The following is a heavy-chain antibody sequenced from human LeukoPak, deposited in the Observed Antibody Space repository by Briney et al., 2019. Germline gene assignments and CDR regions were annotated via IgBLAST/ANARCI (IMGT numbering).Heavy chain of an antibody. J-gene: IGHJ4*02. CDR2: ISYDGSNK. D-gene: IGHD3-22*01. CDR3: AKGDYYDSSGYYSHEFDY. V-gene: IGHV3-30*18. CDR1: GFTFSGYG. Sequence: GRSLRLSCVVSGFTFSGYGMYWVRQAPGKGLEWAAVISYDGSNKYYADSVKGRFTISIDNSKNTLYLQMNSLRAEDTAVYYSAKGDYYDSSGYYSHEFDYWGQGTLVTVSS.